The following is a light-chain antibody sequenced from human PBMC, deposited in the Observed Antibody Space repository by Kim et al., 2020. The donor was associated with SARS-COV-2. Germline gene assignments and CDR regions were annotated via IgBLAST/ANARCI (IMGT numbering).Light chain of an antibody. CDR3: QQCGSSACT. CDR2: GAS. J-gene: IGKJ1*01. CDR1: RVGSSIS. V-gene: IGKV3-20*01. Sequence: PPEEATPSSCRAHRVGSSISLARYQQSPGPAPIIHIYGASSSATGIPDRCSGSGSGTDFTLTISKLEPEDFAVYYCQQCGSSACTFGEGTKVDIK.